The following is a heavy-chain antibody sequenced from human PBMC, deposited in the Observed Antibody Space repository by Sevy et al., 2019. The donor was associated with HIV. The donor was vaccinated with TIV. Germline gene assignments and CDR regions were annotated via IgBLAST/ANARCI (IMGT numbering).Heavy chain of an antibody. CDR3: TRGYYYDSSGYSDY. J-gene: IGHJ4*02. CDR1: GFTFGDYA. D-gene: IGHD3-22*01. CDR2: IRSKDNGGAT. Sequence: GGSLRLSCTGSGFTFGDYAMSWFRQAPGMGLEWVGLIRSKDNGGATEYAASVKGRFTILRDDSKSIADLQMNSLKTEDTAVYYCTRGYYYDSSGYSDYWGQGTLVTVSS. V-gene: IGHV3-49*03.